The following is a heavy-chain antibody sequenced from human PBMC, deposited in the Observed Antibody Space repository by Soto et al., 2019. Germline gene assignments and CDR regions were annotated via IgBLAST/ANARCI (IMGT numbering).Heavy chain of an antibody. J-gene: IGHJ4*02. Sequence: QIQLVQSGAEVKKPGASVKVSCQPSGYTFTSYGISWVRQAPGHGLEWMGWISAYNGNTKYAQKIQGRVTMTTDTPTTTAYMELRSLRSDDTAVYYCARDNYERSGYFDYWGQGTLLTVSS. V-gene: IGHV1-18*01. CDR2: ISAYNGNT. CDR1: GYTFTSYG. CDR3: ARDNYERSGYFDY. D-gene: IGHD3-22*01.